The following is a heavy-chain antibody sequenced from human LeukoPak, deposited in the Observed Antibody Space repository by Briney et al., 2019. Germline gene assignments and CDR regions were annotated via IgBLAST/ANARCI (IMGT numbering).Heavy chain of an antibody. Sequence: ASVKVSCKASGYTFTSYGISWVRQAPGQGLEWMGWISAYNGNTNYAQKLQGRVTMTTDTSTSTAYMELRSLRSDDTAVYYCARVYYYGSVPFYYYYGMDVWGQGTTVTVSS. V-gene: IGHV1-18*01. CDR2: ISAYNGNT. D-gene: IGHD3-10*01. J-gene: IGHJ6*02. CDR1: GYTFTSYG. CDR3: ARVYYYGSVPFYYYYGMDV.